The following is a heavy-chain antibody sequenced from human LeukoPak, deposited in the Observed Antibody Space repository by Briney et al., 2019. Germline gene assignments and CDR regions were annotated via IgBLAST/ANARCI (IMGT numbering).Heavy chain of an antibody. CDR1: GGSISSSNYH. CDR3: ASIDGDLYYGMDV. Sequence: SETLSLTCTVSGGSISSSNYHWGWIRQPPGKGLEWIGSIYYNGRTSYNPPLKSRVTISIDTSKNQFSLKANSVTAADTAVYYCASIDGDLYYGMDVWGQGTTITVSS. J-gene: IGHJ6*02. CDR2: IYYNGRT. V-gene: IGHV4-39*01. D-gene: IGHD5-24*01.